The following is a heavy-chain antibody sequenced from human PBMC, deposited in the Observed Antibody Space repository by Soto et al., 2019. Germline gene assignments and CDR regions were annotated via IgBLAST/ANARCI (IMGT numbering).Heavy chain of an antibody. V-gene: IGHV3-48*01. CDR3: ARDLGYCSGGSCSPGWFDP. CDR2: ISSSSSTI. D-gene: IGHD2-15*01. CDR1: GFTFSSYS. J-gene: IGHJ5*02. Sequence: GSLRLSCAASGFTFSSYSMNWVRQAPGKGLEWVSYISSSSSTIYYADSVKGRFTISRDNAKNSLYLQMNSLRAEDTAVYYCARDLGYCSGGSCSPGWFDPWGQGTLVTVSS.